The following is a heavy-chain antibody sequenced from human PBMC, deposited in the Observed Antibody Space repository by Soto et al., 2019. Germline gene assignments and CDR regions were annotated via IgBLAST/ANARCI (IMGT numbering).Heavy chain of an antibody. D-gene: IGHD3-3*01. CDR1: GGSFSGYY. V-gene: IGHV4-34*01. CDR3: ARGQGYYDFLSGYYYHGSYYYYGMDV. Sequence: PSETLSLTCAVYGGSFSGYYWSWIRQPPGKGLEWIGEINHSGSTNYNPALKSRVTISVDTATNQFSLNLSSVTAADTAVYYCARGQGYYDFLSGYYYHGSYYYYGMDVWGQGNTVT. CDR2: INHSGST. J-gene: IGHJ6*02.